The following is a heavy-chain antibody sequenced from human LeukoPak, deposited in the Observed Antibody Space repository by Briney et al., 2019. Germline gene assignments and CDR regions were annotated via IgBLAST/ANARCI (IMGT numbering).Heavy chain of an antibody. CDR2: IKQDVSEK. J-gene: IGHJ3*02. CDR1: GFTFSSYC. V-gene: IGHV3-7*01. D-gene: IGHD4-11*01. Sequence: PGGTLRLSCAASGFTFSSYCMSWVRQAPRKGLEWVANIKQDVSEKYYVDSVKGRFTISRDNAKNSLYLQMNSLRAEETAVYYCARVDYRGAFDIWGQGTMVTVSS. CDR3: ARVDYRGAFDI.